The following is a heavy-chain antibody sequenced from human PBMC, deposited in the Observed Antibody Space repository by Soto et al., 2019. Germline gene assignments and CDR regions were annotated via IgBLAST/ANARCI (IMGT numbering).Heavy chain of an antibody. V-gene: IGHV1-69*13. Sequence: RASVKVSCKASGGTFSSYAISWVRQAPGQGLEWMGGIIPIFGTANYAQKFQGRVTITADESTSTAYMELSSLRSEDTAVYYCARDLDPAPRVYYDILTGYSPPRAYYGMDVWGQGTTVTVSS. CDR1: GGTFSSYA. D-gene: IGHD3-9*01. J-gene: IGHJ6*02. CDR3: ARDLDPAPRVYYDILTGYSPPRAYYGMDV. CDR2: IIPIFGTA.